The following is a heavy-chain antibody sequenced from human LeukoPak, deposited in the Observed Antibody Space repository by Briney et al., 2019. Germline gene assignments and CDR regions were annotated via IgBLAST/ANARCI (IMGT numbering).Heavy chain of an antibody. CDR2: IRNKAGGYIT. Sequence: GGSLRLSCAASGFTFSDHYMDWVRQAPGKGLEWVGRIRNKAGGYITEYAASVKGRFTISRDDPNNLLYLQMNSLKTEDTAVYFCTRAAYGHGSDVWGQGTTVAVSS. CDR1: GFTFSDHY. V-gene: IGHV3-72*01. CDR3: TRAAYGHGSDV. J-gene: IGHJ6*02. D-gene: IGHD4-17*01.